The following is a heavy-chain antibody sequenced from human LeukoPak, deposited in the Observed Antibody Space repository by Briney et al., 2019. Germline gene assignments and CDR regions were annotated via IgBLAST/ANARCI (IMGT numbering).Heavy chain of an antibody. V-gene: IGHV3-30-3*01. CDR1: GFTFSSYA. J-gene: IGHJ4*02. Sequence: GGSLRLPCAASGFTFSSYAMHWVRQAPGKGLEWVAVISYDGSNKYYADSVKDRFTISRDNSKNTLYLQMNSLRAEDTAVYYCARAGTGVLWFGEPYWGQGTLVTVSS. CDR3: ARAGTGVLWFGEPY. D-gene: IGHD3-10*01. CDR2: ISYDGSNK.